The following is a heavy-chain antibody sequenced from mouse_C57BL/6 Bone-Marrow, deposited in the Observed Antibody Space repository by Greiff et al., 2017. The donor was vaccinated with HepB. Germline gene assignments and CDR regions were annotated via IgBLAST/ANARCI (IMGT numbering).Heavy chain of an antibody. V-gene: IGHV14-4*01. CDR3: TPIYYGYDGY. J-gene: IGHJ2*01. CDR2: IDPENGDT. D-gene: IGHD2-2*01. CDR1: GFNIKDDY. Sequence: EVQVVESGAELVRPGASVKLSCTASGFNIKDDYMHWVKQRPEQGLEWIGWIDPENGDTEYASKFQGKATITADTSSNTAYLQLSSLTSEDTAVYYCTPIYYGYDGYWGQGTTLTVSS.